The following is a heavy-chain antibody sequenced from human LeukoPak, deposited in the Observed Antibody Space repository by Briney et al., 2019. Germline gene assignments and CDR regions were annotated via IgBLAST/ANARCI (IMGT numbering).Heavy chain of an antibody. CDR2: IWYDGSNK. CDR1: GFTFSSYG. CDR3: ARDYYDFWSGSLLSNWFGP. V-gene: IGHV3-33*01. D-gene: IGHD3-3*01. Sequence: GGSLRLSCAASGFTFSSYGMHWVRQAPGKGLEWVAVIWYDGSNKYYADSVKGRFTISRDNSKNTLYLQMNSLRAEDTAVYYCARDYYDFWSGSLLSNWFGPWGQGTLVTVSS. J-gene: IGHJ5*02.